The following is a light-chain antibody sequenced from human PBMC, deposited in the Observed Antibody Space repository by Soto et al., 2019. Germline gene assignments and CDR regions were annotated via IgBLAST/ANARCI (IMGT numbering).Light chain of an antibody. CDR1: QNIDSW. V-gene: IGKV1-5*03. Sequence: DIQMTQSPSTLSAFVGDRVTITCRASQNIDSWLAWHQQKPGKAPKVLIYKASILASGVPSRFSGSGSGTEFIISINSLLPDDSATYYCQHSGAFGQGTKVEMK. CDR3: QHSGA. J-gene: IGKJ1*01. CDR2: KAS.